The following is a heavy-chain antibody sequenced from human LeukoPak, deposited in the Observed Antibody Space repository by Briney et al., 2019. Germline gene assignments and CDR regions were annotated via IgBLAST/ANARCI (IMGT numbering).Heavy chain of an antibody. CDR1: GFTFSSYA. CDR3: AKHGIVVVITNSPYYFDY. V-gene: IGHV3-23*01. Sequence: GGSPRLSCAASGFTFSSYAMSWVRQAPGKGLEWVSAISGSGGSTYYADSVKGRFTISRDNSKNTLYLQMNSLRAEDTAVYYCAKHGIVVVITNSPYYFDYWGQGTLVTVSS. J-gene: IGHJ4*02. D-gene: IGHD3-22*01. CDR2: ISGSGGST.